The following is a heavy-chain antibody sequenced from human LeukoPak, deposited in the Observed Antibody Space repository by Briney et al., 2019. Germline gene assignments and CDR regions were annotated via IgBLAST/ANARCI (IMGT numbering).Heavy chain of an antibody. Sequence: SETLSLTCAVSGGSMSSSSYYWGWIRQPPGKGLEWIGSMYYRGSTYYNPSLKSRVTISVDTSKNQFSLKLSSVTAADTAVYYCARDLSPMVRGVIRGNWFDPWGQGTLVTVSS. CDR3: ARDLSPMVRGVIRGNWFDP. J-gene: IGHJ5*02. CDR1: GGSMSSSSYY. D-gene: IGHD3-10*01. V-gene: IGHV4-39*07. CDR2: MYYRGST.